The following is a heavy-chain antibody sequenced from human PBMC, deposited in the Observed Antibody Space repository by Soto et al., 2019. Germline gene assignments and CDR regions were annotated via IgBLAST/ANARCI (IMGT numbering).Heavy chain of an antibody. CDR1: GGSIINYY. V-gene: IGHV4-59*01. CDR3: ARDQGIAAAGINWFDP. Sequence: SEPLSLTSPVSGGSIINYYWSWIRQPPGKGLEWIGYIYYSGSTNYNPSLKSRVTISVDTSKNQFSLKLSSVTAADTAVYYCARDQGIAAAGINWFDPWGQGNLVTVSS. J-gene: IGHJ5*02. CDR2: IYYSGST. D-gene: IGHD6-13*01.